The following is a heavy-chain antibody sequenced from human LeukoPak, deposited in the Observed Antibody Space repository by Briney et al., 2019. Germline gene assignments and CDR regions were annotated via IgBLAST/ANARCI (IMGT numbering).Heavy chain of an antibody. Sequence: SETLSLTCTVSGGSISSGGYYWSWIRQHPGKGLEWIGYIYYCGSTYYNPSLKSRVTISVDTSKNQFSLELRSVTAADTAVYYCARGRIAKIVVVHSFHYGMDVWGQGTTVTVSS. CDR1: GGSISSGGYY. J-gene: IGHJ6*02. CDR2: IYYCGST. V-gene: IGHV4-31*03. CDR3: ARGRIAKIVVVHSFHYGMDV. D-gene: IGHD3-22*01.